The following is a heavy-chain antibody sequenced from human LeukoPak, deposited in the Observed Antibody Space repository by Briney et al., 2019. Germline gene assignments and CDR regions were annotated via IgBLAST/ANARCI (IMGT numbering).Heavy chain of an antibody. CDR2: IYPGDSDT. J-gene: IGHJ6*02. V-gene: IGHV5-51*01. CDR1: GYSFTSYW. CDR3: ARRIASKYHYYYYYGMDV. Sequence: GESLQISCKGSGYSFTSYWIGWVRQMPGKGLEWMGIIYPGDSDTRYSPSFQGQVTISADKSISTAYLQWSSLKASDTAMYYCARRIASKYHYYYYYGMDVWGQGTTVTVSS. D-gene: IGHD2-2*01.